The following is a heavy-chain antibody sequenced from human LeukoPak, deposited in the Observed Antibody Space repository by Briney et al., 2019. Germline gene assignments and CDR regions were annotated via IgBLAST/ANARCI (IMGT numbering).Heavy chain of an antibody. D-gene: IGHD3-10*01. CDR1: GYTFTDYY. CDR2: INPNNGGT. V-gene: IGHV1-2*02. Sequence: ASVKVSCKTSGYTFTDYYIHWVRQAPGQGLEWLGWINPNNGGTDYAKKFQGRITLTRDTSISTAYMDLTNLSSDDTAVFFCARGLAMVRGVISYFDPWGQGTLVTVSS. J-gene: IGHJ5*02. CDR3: ARGLAMVRGVISYFDP.